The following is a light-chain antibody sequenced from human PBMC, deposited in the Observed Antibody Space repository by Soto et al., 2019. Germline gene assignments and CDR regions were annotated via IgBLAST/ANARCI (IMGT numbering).Light chain of an antibody. J-gene: IGLJ3*02. CDR1: VLPNQY. V-gene: IGLV3-25*03. CDR2: KDS. Sequence: SYELTQSPSVSVSPGQTARISCSGDVLPNQYAYWYQQKPGQAPVVMIYKDSERPSGIPERFSGSSSGTTVTLTISGVQAEDEADYYCQSADSRGIPWVFGGGTKVTVL. CDR3: QSADSRGIPWV.